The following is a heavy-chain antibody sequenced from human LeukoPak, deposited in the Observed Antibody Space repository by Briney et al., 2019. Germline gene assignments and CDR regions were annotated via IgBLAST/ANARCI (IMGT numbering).Heavy chain of an antibody. J-gene: IGHJ4*02. CDR2: IYYSGST. CDR1: GGSFSGYY. CDR3: ATTYGDYFDY. D-gene: IGHD4-17*01. Sequence: PSETLSLTCAVYGGSFSGYYWSWIRQPPGKGLEWIGYIYYSGSTNYNPSLKSRVTISVDTSKNQFSLKLSSVTAADTAVYYCATTYGDYFDYWGQGTLVTVSS. V-gene: IGHV4-59*08.